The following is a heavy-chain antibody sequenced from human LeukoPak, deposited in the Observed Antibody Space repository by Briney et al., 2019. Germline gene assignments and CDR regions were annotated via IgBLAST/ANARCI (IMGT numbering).Heavy chain of an antibody. Sequence: GGSLRLSCAASGFTVSSNSISWVRQAPGKGLGWGSVIYSDGSTYYADSVKGRFTISRDSSKNTLYLQMNSLRVEDTAVYYCARVFDFWSGLSYFDYWGQGTLVTVSS. J-gene: IGHJ4*02. CDR2: IYSDGST. CDR1: GFTVSSNS. D-gene: IGHD3-3*01. V-gene: IGHV3-66*02. CDR3: ARVFDFWSGLSYFDY.